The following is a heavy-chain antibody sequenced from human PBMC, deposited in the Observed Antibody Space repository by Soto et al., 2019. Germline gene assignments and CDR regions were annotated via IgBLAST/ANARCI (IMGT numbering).Heavy chain of an antibody. J-gene: IGHJ6*02. D-gene: IGHD2-21*02. V-gene: IGHV1-69*06. CDR1: GGTFSSYA. CDR3: ARKSYCGGDCYSFYGMDV. Sequence: QVQLVKSGAEVKKPGSSVKVSCKASGGTFSSYAISWVRQAPGQGLEWMGGIIPIFGTANYAQKFQGRVTMNADKSTSTAYMELSSLRAEDTAVYYCARKSYCGGDCYSFYGMDVCGQGTTVTGSS. CDR2: IIPIFGTA.